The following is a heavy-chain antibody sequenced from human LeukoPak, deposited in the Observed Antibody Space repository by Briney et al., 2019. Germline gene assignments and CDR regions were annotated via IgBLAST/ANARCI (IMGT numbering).Heavy chain of an antibody. CDR1: GFTFSSYW. J-gene: IGHJ4*02. CDR3: ARGRPHGNDY. CDR2: IASDGSST. V-gene: IGHV3-74*01. D-gene: IGHD4-23*01. Sequence: GGSLRLSCAASGFTFSSYWMNWVRQAPGKGLEWVSRIASDGSSTTYADSVKGRFSISRDNAKNTLYLQMNSLRAEDTAVYYCARGRPHGNDYWGQGTLVTVSS.